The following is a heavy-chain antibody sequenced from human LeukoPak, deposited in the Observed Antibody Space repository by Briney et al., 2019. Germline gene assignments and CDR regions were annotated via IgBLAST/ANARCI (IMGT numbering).Heavy chain of an antibody. CDR2: LYSSGST. Sequence: GGSLRLSCAASGFTVSTNYMSWVRQAPGKGLEWVSLLYSSGSTYYTDSVKGRFTISRDSSKNTLYLQMNSLRAEDAAVYYCAGRDKGYYYGMDVWGQGTTVTVSS. V-gene: IGHV3-66*01. CDR3: AGRDKGYYYGMDV. J-gene: IGHJ6*02. CDR1: GFTVSTNY. D-gene: IGHD5-24*01.